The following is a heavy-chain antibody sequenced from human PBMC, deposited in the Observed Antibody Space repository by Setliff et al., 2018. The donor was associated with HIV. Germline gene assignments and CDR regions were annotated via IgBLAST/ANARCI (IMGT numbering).Heavy chain of an antibody. Sequence: PGGSLRLSCGASGFSFSSYSMNWVRQAPGKGLDWVSYISPSSTIIYYPDSVKGRFTTSRDNARNSLYLEMNSLRADDTAAYYCAREFCGSSCSSGYGYFDHWGQGTLVTVSS. CDR1: GFSFSSYS. J-gene: IGHJ4*02. V-gene: IGHV3-48*01. D-gene: IGHD2-15*01. CDR2: ISPSSTII. CDR3: AREFCGSSCSSGYGYFDH.